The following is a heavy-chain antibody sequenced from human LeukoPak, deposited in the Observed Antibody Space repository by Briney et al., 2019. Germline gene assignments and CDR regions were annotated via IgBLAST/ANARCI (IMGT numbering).Heavy chain of an antibody. Sequence: ASVKVSCKASGYTFTSYGISWVRQAPGQGLEWMGWISTYNGNTNYAQKFQGRVTITADESTSTAYMELSSLRSEDTAVYYCASDEALLWFGESMTDAFDIWGQGTMVTVSS. J-gene: IGHJ3*02. CDR1: GYTFTSYG. CDR2: ISTYNGNT. V-gene: IGHV1-18*01. CDR3: ASDEALLWFGESMTDAFDI. D-gene: IGHD3-10*01.